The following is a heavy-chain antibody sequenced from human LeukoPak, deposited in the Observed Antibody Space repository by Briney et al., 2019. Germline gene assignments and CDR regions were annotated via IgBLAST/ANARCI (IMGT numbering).Heavy chain of an antibody. CDR1: GGSISSYY. J-gene: IGHJ4*02. CDR3: ARVSESARGVILYYFDY. Sequence: SETLSLTCTVSGGSISSYYWTWIRQPPGKGLEWIGYIYYSGSINYNPSLKSRITISVDTSKNQFSLKLSSVTAADTAVYYCARVSESARGVILYYFDYWGQGTLVAVSS. CDR2: IYYSGSI. V-gene: IGHV4-59*08. D-gene: IGHD3-10*01.